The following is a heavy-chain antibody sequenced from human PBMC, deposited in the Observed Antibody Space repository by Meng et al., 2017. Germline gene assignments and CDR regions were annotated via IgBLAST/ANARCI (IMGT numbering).Heavy chain of an antibody. CDR2: IYYSGST. V-gene: IGHV4-39*07. J-gene: IGHJ5*02. CDR3: ARGHNDYGDYPNWFDP. Sequence: QPQLESSGPGLVKPSETLSLTGTVAGGSISSSSYYWGWIRQPPGKGLEWIGSIYYSGSTYYNPSLKSRVTISVDTSKNQFSLKLSSVTAADTAVYYCARGHNDYGDYPNWFDPWGQGTLVTVSS. D-gene: IGHD4-17*01. CDR1: GGSISSSSYY.